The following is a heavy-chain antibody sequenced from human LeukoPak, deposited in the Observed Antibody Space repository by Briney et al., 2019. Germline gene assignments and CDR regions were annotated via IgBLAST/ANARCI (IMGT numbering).Heavy chain of an antibody. D-gene: IGHD6-13*01. CDR3: ARDLEAAAGPFDY. V-gene: IGHV3-11*06. J-gene: IGHJ4*02. Sequence: GGSLRISCAASGFTFSDYYMSWIRQAPGKGLEGVSYISSSSSYTNYADSVKGRFTISRDNAKNSLYLQMNSLRAEDTAVYYCARDLEAAAGPFDYWGQGTLVTVSS. CDR2: ISSSSSYT. CDR1: GFTFSDYY.